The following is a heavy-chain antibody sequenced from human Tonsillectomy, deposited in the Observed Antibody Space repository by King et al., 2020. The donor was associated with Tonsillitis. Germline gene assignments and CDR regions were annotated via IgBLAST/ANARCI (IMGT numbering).Heavy chain of an antibody. D-gene: IGHD3-22*01. V-gene: IGHV3-21*01. J-gene: IGHJ6*02. CDR1: GFTFSSYS. CDR3: ARYYYDSSGYPPGMDV. CDR2: ISSSSSYI. Sequence: DVQLVESGGGLVKPGGSLRLSCAASGFTFSSYSMNWVRQAPGKGLEWVSSISSSSSYIYYADSVKGRFTISRDNAKNSLYLQMNSLRAEDTAVYYWARYYYDSSGYPPGMDVWGQGTTVTVSS.